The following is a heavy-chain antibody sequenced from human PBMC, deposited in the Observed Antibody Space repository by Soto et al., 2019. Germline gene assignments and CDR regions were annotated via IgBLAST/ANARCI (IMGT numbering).Heavy chain of an antibody. CDR1: GFTFDSHW. CDR2: IGAADRST. J-gene: IGHJ6*02. D-gene: IGHD3-22*01. CDR3: SKAKGDGSTYYGYYYYYGMDV. Sequence: EVQLVESGGGLVQPGGSLRLSCAASGFTFDSHWMHWVRQAPGKGLEWVSRIGAADRSTSYADSVKGRFTVSRDNANNTLYLQMNSLRAEDTAVYYCSKAKGDGSTYYGYYYYYGMDVWGQGTPVTVSS. V-gene: IGHV3-74*01.